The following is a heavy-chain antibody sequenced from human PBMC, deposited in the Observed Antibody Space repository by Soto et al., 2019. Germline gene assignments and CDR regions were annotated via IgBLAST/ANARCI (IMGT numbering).Heavy chain of an antibody. CDR2: INAGNGNT. J-gene: IGHJ6*02. V-gene: IGHV1-3*01. D-gene: IGHD3-16*01. CDR3: ARGGLALMDV. Sequence: QVQLVQAGAEVKKPGASVKVSCKASGYTCTSYAMHWVRQAPGQRLEWMGWINAGNGNTKYSQKFQGSATITRDTSASTAYMELSTLRSEDTAVYYCARGGLALMDVWGQGTTVTVSS. CDR1: GYTCTSYA.